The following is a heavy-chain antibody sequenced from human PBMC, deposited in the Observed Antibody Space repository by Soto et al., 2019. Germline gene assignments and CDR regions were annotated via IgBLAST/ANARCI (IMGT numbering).Heavy chain of an antibody. D-gene: IGHD3-10*01. V-gene: IGHV4-39*01. J-gene: IGHJ4*02. CDR3: ARLQSGGGTLFDY. CDR1: GGSITTRSSY. CDR2: VDYSGST. Sequence: QLRLQESAPGLVKPSETLSLTCTVSGGSITTRSSYWGWIRQTPGKGLEWIGRVDYSGSTFNNPSFNSRLPLSVDTSKNQFSLQLTSVTAADTAVYYCARLQSGGGTLFDYWGQGTLVTVSS.